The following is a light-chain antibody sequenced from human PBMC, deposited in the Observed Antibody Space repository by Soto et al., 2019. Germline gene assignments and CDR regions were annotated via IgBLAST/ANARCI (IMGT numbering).Light chain of an antibody. CDR1: QSVSSN. V-gene: IGKV3-15*01. CDR2: GAS. Sequence: EIVMTQSPATRSVSPGERATLSCRASQSVSSNLAWYQQKPGQAPRLLIYGASTRATGIPARFSGSGSGTEFTLTISSLQSEDFAVYYCQQYNNWPLTFGQGTKVDIK. J-gene: IGKJ1*01. CDR3: QQYNNWPLT.